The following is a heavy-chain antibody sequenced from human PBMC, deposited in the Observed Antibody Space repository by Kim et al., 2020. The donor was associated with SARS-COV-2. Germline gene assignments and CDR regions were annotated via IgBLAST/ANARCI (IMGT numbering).Heavy chain of an antibody. CDR3: ARERAAAGLDY. V-gene: IGHV4-38-2*02. CDR1: GYSISSGYY. Sequence: SETLSLTCTVSGYSISSGYYWGWIRQPPGKGLEWIGTIYHSGSTYYNPSLKSRVTISVDTSKNQFSLKVSSVTAADTAVYYCARERAAAGLDYWGQGT. CDR2: IYHSGST. D-gene: IGHD6-13*01. J-gene: IGHJ4*02.